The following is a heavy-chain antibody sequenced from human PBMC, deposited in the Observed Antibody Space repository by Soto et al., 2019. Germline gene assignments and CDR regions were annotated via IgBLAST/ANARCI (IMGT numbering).Heavy chain of an antibody. J-gene: IGHJ6*02. CDR2: ISYDSDTI. CDR1: GFTFGTYN. D-gene: IGHD3-3*01. Sequence: GSLRLSCAGPGFTFGTYNMNWVRQAAGKGLEWIAYISYDSDTIQYADSVKGRFTISRDNAKNSLYLQMNSLRDEDTAVYYCARLYYDYVWGQGTTVTVSS. CDR3: ARLYYDYV. V-gene: IGHV3-48*02.